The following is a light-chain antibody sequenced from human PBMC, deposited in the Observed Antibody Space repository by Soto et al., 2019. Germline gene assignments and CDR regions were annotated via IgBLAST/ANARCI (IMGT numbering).Light chain of an antibody. Sequence: QSVLTQPPSVSGSPVHSVTISCTGTSSDVGKYDRVSWYQQPPGTARKLIIYEVTNRPSGVPARFSGSKSGNTASLTISGLQAEDEADYYCSSYTSTSRYVFGAGTKVTVL. V-gene: IGLV2-18*02. CDR3: SSYTSTSRYV. CDR2: EVT. J-gene: IGLJ1*01. CDR1: SSDVGKYDR.